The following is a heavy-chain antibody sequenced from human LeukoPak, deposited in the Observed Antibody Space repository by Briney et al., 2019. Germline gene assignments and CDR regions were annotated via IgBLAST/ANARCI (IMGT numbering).Heavy chain of an antibody. CDR2: IYYSGST. J-gene: IGHJ4*02. D-gene: IGHD3-22*01. CDR1: GGSISSGDYY. CDR3: ARATLSSGYYQDLDY. V-gene: IGHV4-30-4*01. Sequence: SETLSLTCTVSGGSISSGDYYLSWIRQPPGKGLEWIGYIYYSGSTYYNPSLKSRVTISVDTSKNQFSLKLSSVTAADTAVYYCARATLSSGYYQDLDYWGQGTLVTVSS.